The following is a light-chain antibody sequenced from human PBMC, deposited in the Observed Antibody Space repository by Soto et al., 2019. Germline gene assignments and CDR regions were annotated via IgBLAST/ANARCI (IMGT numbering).Light chain of an antibody. CDR1: QGISNW. V-gene: IGKV1-12*01. Sequence: DIHMTQSPSSVSASVGDRVTITCRASQGISNWLAWFQQKPGKAPKLLIYTASRLQSGVPSRLSGSGSGTDFTHTISSLQPEDFATYYCQQSNSFPLTFGQGTKVDIK. J-gene: IGKJ1*01. CDR2: TAS. CDR3: QQSNSFPLT.